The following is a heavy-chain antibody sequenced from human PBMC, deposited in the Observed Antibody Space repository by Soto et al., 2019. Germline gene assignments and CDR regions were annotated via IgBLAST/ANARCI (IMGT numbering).Heavy chain of an antibody. J-gene: IGHJ6*02. V-gene: IGHV4-59*01. CDR1: GGSISSYY. CDR2: IYYSGST. Sequence: PSETLSLTCTVSGGSISSYYWSWTRQPPGKGLEWIGYIYYSGSTNYNPSLKSRVTISVDTSKNQFSLKLSSVTAADTAVYYCARGGFWSGYFRYYYYGMDVWGQGTTVTVSS. D-gene: IGHD3-3*01. CDR3: ARGGFWSGYFRYYYYGMDV.